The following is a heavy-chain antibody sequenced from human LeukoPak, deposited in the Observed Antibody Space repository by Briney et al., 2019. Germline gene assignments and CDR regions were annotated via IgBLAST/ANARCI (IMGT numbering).Heavy chain of an antibody. CDR2: IIPIFGTA. CDR3: ARVPGAGSYYGDPYFDY. V-gene: IGHV1-69*06. J-gene: IGHJ4*02. D-gene: IGHD3-10*01. CDR1: GGTFSSYA. Sequence: GSSVKVSCKASGGTFSSYAISWVRPAPGQGLEWMGGIIPIFGTANYAQKFQGRVTPTADKSTSTAYMELSSLRSEDTAVYYCARVPGAGSYYGDPYFDYWGQGTLVTVSS.